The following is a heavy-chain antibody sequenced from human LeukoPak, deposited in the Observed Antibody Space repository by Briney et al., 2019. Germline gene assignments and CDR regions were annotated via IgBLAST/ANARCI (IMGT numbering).Heavy chain of an antibody. D-gene: IGHD1-7*01. J-gene: IGHJ6*03. V-gene: IGHV4-39*07. CDR2: IYYSGST. Sequence: SETLSLTCTVSGGSISSSSYYWGWIRQPPGKGLEWIGSIYYSGSTYYNPSLKSRVTISVDTSKNQFSLKLSSVTAADTAVYYCATTGTTQANYYYYYMDVWGKGTTVTVSS. CDR1: GGSISSSSYY. CDR3: ATTGTTQANYYYYYMDV.